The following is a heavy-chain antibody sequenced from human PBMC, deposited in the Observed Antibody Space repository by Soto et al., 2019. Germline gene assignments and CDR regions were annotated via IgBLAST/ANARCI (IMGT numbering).Heavy chain of an antibody. Sequence: NTLYITWAVSGGLFSGYYWRWIRKPPGKGLEWIGEINHSGSTNYNPSLKSRVTISVDTSKNQFSLKLSSVTAADTAVNYSATLIRGSLIDSWGQRALVNVPS. V-gene: IGHV4-34*01. CDR2: INHSGST. D-gene: IGHD3-10*01. J-gene: IGHJ4*02. CDR3: ATLIRGSLIDS. CDR1: GGLFSGYY.